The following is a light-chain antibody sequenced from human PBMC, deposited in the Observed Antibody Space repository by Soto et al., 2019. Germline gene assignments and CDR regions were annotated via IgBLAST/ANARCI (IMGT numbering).Light chain of an antibody. V-gene: IGKV1-39*01. CDR2: ASS. CDR1: QSISTY. Sequence: IQMTQSPSTLSVSVGDRVTITCRASQSISTYLHWYQQKPGKVPKLLIFASSNLQGGVPSRFSGSGAGTDFTLTINSQQPEDFATYYYHQRYSGGLTFGGGTKVEI. J-gene: IGKJ4*01. CDR3: HQRYSGGLT.